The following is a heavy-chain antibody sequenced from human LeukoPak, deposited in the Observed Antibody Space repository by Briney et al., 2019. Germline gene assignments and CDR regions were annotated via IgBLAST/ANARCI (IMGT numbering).Heavy chain of an antibody. CDR2: INRDGSST. CDR1: GFTFSSYW. V-gene: IGHV3-74*01. D-gene: IGHD2-2*01. Sequence: GGSLRLSCPASGFTFSSYWMHWVRQAPGKVLGWVSRINRDGSSTIYADSVKGPLTICRDNSENTLYLQLNSLRAEDTAVYYCAIQRGTSCREYFQHWGQSTLVTVSS. CDR3: AIQRGTSCREYFQH. J-gene: IGHJ1*01.